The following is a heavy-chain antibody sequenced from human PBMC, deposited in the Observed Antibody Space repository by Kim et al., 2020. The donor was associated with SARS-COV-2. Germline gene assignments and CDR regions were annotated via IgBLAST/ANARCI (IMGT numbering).Heavy chain of an antibody. D-gene: IGHD2-15*01. V-gene: IGHV3-9*01. J-gene: IGHJ4*02. CDR3: ARGGEIVVVVEATRGFDY. Sequence: KGRFTVSRDNAKNTMYLQMNSLRAEDPALYDCARGGEIVVVVEATRGFDYWGQGTLVTVSS.